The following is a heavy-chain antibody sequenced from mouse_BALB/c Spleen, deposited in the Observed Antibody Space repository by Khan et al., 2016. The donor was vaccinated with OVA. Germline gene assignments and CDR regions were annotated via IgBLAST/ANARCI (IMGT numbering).Heavy chain of an antibody. V-gene: IGHV1-4*01. Sequence: QVQLQQSGAELARPGASVKMSCKASGYTFTTYTIHWVKQRPGQGLEWIGYIITSNDYTNYNQKFKDRTTLTADKSPSTAYMQLSSLTSEDSAVDYCGREGAYYRADGWFAYWGQGTLVTVSA. D-gene: IGHD2-14*01. CDR1: GYTFTTYT. J-gene: IGHJ3*01. CDR3: GREGAYYRADGWFAY. CDR2: IITSNDYT.